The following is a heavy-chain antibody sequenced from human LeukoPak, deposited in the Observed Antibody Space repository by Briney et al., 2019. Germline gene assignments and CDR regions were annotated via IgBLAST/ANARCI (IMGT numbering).Heavy chain of an antibody. V-gene: IGHV3-53*01. CDR1: GFTVSSNY. CDR3: AKRAGEDYYDSSGYLFDY. Sequence: PGGSLRLSCAASGFTVSSNYMSWVRQAPGKGLEWVSVIYSGGSTYYADSVKGRFTISRDNSKNTLYLQMNSLRAEDTAVYYCAKRAGEDYYDSSGYLFDYWGQGTLVTVSS. D-gene: IGHD3-22*01. J-gene: IGHJ4*02. CDR2: IYSGGST.